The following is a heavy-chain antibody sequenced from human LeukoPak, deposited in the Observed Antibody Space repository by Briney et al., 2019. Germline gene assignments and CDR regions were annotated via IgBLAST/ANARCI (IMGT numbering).Heavy chain of an antibody. CDR2: IYYSGST. CDR3: ASEKRAYYDILTGYRNDAFDI. CDR1: GGSISSSSYY. V-gene: IGHV4-39*01. J-gene: IGHJ3*02. D-gene: IGHD3-9*01. Sequence: PSETLSLTCTVSGGSISSSSYYWGWIRQPPGKGLEWIGSIYYSGSTYYNPSLKSRVTISVDTSKNQFSLKLSSVTAADTAVYYCASEKRAYYDILTGYRNDAFDIWGQGTMVTVSS.